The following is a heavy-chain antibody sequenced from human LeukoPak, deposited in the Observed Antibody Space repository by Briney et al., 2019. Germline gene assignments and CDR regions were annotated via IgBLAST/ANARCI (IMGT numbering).Heavy chain of an antibody. D-gene: IGHD3-10*01. J-gene: IGHJ3*02. CDR1: GFTFSSYA. Sequence: GGSLRLSCAASGFTFSSYAMRWVRQAPGKGLEWVSAISGSGGSTYYADSVKGRFTISRDNSKNTLYLQMGSLRAEDMAVYYCARAGRWLQSDAFDIWGQGTMVTVSS. CDR2: ISGSGGST. V-gene: IGHV3-23*01. CDR3: ARAGRWLQSDAFDI.